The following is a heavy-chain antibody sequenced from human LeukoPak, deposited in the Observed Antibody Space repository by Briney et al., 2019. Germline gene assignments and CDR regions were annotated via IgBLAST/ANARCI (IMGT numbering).Heavy chain of an antibody. CDR1: GFSFTNYS. Sequence: GGSLRLSCVASGFSFTNYSMNWVRQAPGKGLEWVSSISSSSSHIYSADSVKGRFTISRDNSKNTLYMQLTSMRAEDTAVYYCAKVRSTMIVVVYFDYWGQGTLVTVSS. CDR3: AKVRSTMIVVVYFDY. J-gene: IGHJ4*02. V-gene: IGHV3-21*04. CDR2: ISSSSSHI. D-gene: IGHD3-22*01.